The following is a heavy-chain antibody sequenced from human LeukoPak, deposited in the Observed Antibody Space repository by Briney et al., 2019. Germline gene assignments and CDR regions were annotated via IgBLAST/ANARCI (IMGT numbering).Heavy chain of an antibody. CDR1: GYTFTSLD. Sequence: ASVKVSCKTSGYTFTSLDINWVRQATGQGLEWMGWINPNSGNRGYAQQFQGRVTITRDTSIRTAYMELTNLRSEDTAVYYCARVDGSPDYWGQGTLSPSPQ. D-gene: IGHD2-15*01. CDR2: INPNSGNR. CDR3: ARVDGSPDY. J-gene: IGHJ4*02. V-gene: IGHV1-8*03.